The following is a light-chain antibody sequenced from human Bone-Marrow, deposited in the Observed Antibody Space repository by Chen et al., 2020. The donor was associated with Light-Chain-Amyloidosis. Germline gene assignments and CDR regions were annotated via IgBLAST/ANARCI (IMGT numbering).Light chain of an antibody. V-gene: IGLV2-14*01. CDR2: EVT. CDR1: SSDVGGDNH. J-gene: IGLJ1*01. Sequence: QSALTQPASVSGSPGQLITISCTGTSSDVGGDNHVSWYQQHPDKAPKLMIYEVTNRPSWVPDRFSGSKSENTASLTISGLKTEDEADYFCSSYTITNTLVFGSGTRVTVL. CDR3: SSYTITNTLV.